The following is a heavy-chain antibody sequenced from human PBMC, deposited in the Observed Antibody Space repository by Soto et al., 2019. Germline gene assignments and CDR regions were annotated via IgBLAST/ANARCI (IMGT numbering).Heavy chain of an antibody. V-gene: IGHV1-69*01. J-gene: IGHJ6*02. CDR3: ARCGYSYGQDGNYYYYGMDV. CDR1: GGTFSSYA. CDR2: IIPIFGTA. D-gene: IGHD5-18*01. Sequence: QVQLVQSGAEVKKPGSSVKVSCKASGGTFSSYAISWVRQAPGQGLEWMGGIIPIFGTANYAQKFQGRVTITADESTSTAYMELSSLRSEDTAVYYCARCGYSYGQDGNYYYYGMDVWGQGTTVTVSS.